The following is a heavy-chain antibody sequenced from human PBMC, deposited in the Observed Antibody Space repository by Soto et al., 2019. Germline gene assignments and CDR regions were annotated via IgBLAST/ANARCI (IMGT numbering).Heavy chain of an antibody. D-gene: IGHD1-26*01. J-gene: IGHJ6*02. V-gene: IGHV4-34*01. CDR1: GGSFSGYY. CDR2: INHSGNT. CDR3: ASSGPRVLNGVYYPLMDV. Sequence: PSETLSLTCSIYGGSFSGYYLSWIRQPPGKGLEWIGEINHSGNTNYNPSLKSRVTISVDTSNNQFSLKLNSVTAADTAVYYCASSGPRVLNGVYYPLMDVWGQGTPVTVSS.